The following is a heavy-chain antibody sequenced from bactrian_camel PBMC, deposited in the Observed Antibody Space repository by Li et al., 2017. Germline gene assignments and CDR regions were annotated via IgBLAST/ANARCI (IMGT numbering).Heavy chain of an antibody. CDR2: IYRDTIIP. V-gene: IGHV3-2*01. CDR1: GRTYSNWV. J-gene: IGHJ4*01. D-gene: IGHD1*01. CDR3: AARQGACGVDYLGQIGNF. Sequence: QVQLVESGGGSVQAGGSLRLSCEASGRTYSNWVMGWFRQAPGNERERVAIIYRDTIIPYYADSVKGRFTVSRDSAKNTAYLRMDNLKPEDTAMYYCAARQGACGVDYLGQIGNFWGQGTQVTVSS.